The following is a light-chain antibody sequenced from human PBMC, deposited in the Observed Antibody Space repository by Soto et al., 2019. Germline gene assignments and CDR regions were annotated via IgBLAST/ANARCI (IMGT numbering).Light chain of an antibody. Sequence: DIVMTQSPDSLAVSLGERATINCKSSQSVLYSSNNKNYLAWYQQKPGQPPKLLIYWASTRESGVPGRFSGSGFGTDFTLAISSLQAEDVAVYYCEQYYGTPHTFGQGTKLEIK. CDR3: EQYYGTPHT. CDR1: QSVLYSSNNKNY. CDR2: WAS. J-gene: IGKJ2*01. V-gene: IGKV4-1*01.